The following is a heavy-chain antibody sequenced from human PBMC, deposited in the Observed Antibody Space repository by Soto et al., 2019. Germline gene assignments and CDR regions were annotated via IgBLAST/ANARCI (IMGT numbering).Heavy chain of an antibody. CDR1: GGSFSGYY. Sequence: PSETLSLTCAVYGGSFSGYYWSWIRQPPGKGLEWIGEINHSGSTNYNPSLKSRVTISVDTSKNQFSLKLSSVTAADTAVYYRASGYGGIYYYYGMDVWGQGTTVTVSS. CDR3: ASGYGGIYYYYGMDV. V-gene: IGHV4-34*01. CDR2: INHSGST. D-gene: IGHD3-16*01. J-gene: IGHJ6*02.